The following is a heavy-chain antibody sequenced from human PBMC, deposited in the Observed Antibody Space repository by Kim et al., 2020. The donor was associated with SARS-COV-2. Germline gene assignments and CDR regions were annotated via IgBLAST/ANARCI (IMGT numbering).Heavy chain of an antibody. D-gene: IGHD3-3*01. J-gene: IGHJ4*02. CDR2: IYYSGST. CDR1: GGSISSSSYY. Sequence: SETLSLTCTVSGGSISSSSYYWGWIRQPPGKGLEWIGSIYYSGSTYYNPSLKSRVTISVDTSKNQFSLKLSSVTAADTAVYYCARGLRFLESRYWGQGTLVTVSS. V-gene: IGHV4-39*01. CDR3: ARGLRFLESRY.